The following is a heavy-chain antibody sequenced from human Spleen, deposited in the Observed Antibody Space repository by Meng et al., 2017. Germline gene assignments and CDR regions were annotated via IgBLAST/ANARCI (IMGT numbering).Heavy chain of an antibody. CDR1: GFTFDDYG. CDR3: AKGYSGSLYGMDV. V-gene: IGHV3-20*04. CDR2: INWNSGSI. Sequence: GESLKISCAASGFTFDDYGMSWVRQAPGKGLEWVSGINWNSGSIGYADSVKGRFTISRDNAKNSLYLQMNSLRTEDMALYYCAKGYSGSLYGMDVWGQGTTVTVSS. J-gene: IGHJ6*02. D-gene: IGHD1-26*01.